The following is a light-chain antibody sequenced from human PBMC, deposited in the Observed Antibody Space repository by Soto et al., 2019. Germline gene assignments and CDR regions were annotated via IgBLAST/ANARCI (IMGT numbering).Light chain of an antibody. CDR1: SSDVGGYNY. Sequence: QSVLTQPASVSGSPRQSITISCTGTSSDVGGYNYVSWYQQHPGKAPKLMIYDVSNRPSGVSNRFSGSKSGNTASLTISGLQAEDEADYYCSLYTSSSTYVFGTGTKVTAL. J-gene: IGLJ1*01. V-gene: IGLV2-14*01. CDR2: DVS. CDR3: SLYTSSSTYV.